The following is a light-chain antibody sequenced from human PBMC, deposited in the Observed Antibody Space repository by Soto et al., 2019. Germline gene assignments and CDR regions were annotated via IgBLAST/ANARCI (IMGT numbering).Light chain of an antibody. CDR2: DAS. Sequence: DIQMTQSPSTLSASVKDRVTITCRASQSIGTWLAWYQQKPAKAPKLLIYDASSLEGGVPSRFSGSGSETEFTLTISSLQPVDFATYYCQQYNTYSPYTFGQGTKLEIK. CDR1: QSIGTW. CDR3: QQYNTYSPYT. J-gene: IGKJ2*01. V-gene: IGKV1-5*01.